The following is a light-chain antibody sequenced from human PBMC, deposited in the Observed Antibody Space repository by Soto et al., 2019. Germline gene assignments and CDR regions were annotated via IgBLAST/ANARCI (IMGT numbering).Light chain of an antibody. J-gene: IGKJ1*01. V-gene: IGKV3-15*01. Sequence: EIVMAQSPATLSVSPGERATLSCRASQSVSGNLAWYQQKPGQAPRLLIYGASTRATGIPARFSGSGSGTEFTLTISSLQSEDFAVYYCQQYNNCPPAFGQGPKVEIK. CDR1: QSVSGN. CDR3: QQYNNCPPA. CDR2: GAS.